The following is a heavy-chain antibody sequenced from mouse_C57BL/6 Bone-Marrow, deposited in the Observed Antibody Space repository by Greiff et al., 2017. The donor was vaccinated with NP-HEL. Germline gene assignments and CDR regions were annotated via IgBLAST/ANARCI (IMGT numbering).Heavy chain of an antibody. CDR1: GYSITSGYY. Sequence: EVQRVESGPGLVKPSKSLSLTCSVTGYSITSGYYWNWIRQFPGNKLEWMGYISYDGSNNYNPSLKNRISITRDTSKNQFFLKLNSVTTEDTATYYCAREWGLRLAMDYWGQGTSVTVSS. CDR3: AREWGLRLAMDY. V-gene: IGHV3-6*01. D-gene: IGHD2-4*01. CDR2: ISYDGSN. J-gene: IGHJ4*01.